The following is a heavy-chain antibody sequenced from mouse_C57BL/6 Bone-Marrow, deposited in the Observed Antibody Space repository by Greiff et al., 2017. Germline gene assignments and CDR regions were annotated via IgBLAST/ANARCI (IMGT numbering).Heavy chain of an antibody. Sequence: QVQLKESGPGLVAPSQSLSITCTVSGFSLTSYGVHWVRQPPGKGLEWLVVIWSDGSTTYNSALKSRLSISKDNSKSQVCLKMNSLQTDDTAMYYCARHGGTTVVARSYWYFDVWGTGTTVTVSS. J-gene: IGHJ1*03. V-gene: IGHV2-6-1*01. CDR1: GFSLTSYG. CDR2: IWSDGST. CDR3: ARHGGTTVVARSYWYFDV. D-gene: IGHD1-1*01.